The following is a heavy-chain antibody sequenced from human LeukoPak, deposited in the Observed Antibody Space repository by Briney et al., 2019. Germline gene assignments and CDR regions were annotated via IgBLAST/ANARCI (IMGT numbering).Heavy chain of an antibody. D-gene: IGHD6-19*01. CDR2: IVVGSGNT. CDR3: AADSSGWYEYYYGMDV. Sequence: SVKVSCKASGFTFTSSAVQWVRQARGQRLEWIGWIVVGSGNTDYAQKFQERVTITRDMSTSTAYMELSSLRSEDTAVYYCAADSSGWYEYYYGMDVWGQGTTVTVSS. V-gene: IGHV1-58*01. J-gene: IGHJ6*02. CDR1: GFTFTSSA.